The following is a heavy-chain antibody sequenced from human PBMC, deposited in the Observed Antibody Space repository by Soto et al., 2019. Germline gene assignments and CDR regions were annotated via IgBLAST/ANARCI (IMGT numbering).Heavy chain of an antibody. D-gene: IGHD2-8*02. V-gene: IGHV3-30*18. CDR2: VTHDGSLY. Sequence: SGGGVVQPGRSLRLSCVASGFTFSSCAMHWVRQVPGKGLEWLAVVTHDGSLYPYADSVKGRFSISRDNSRKTLYLQMNSLRPEDTAVYYCVKDRSDTWSFDYWGQGTLVTVSS. CDR1: GFTFSSCA. J-gene: IGHJ4*02. CDR3: VKDRSDTWSFDY.